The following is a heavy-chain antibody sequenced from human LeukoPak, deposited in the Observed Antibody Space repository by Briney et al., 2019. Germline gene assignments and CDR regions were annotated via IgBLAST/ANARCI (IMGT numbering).Heavy chain of an antibody. CDR3: ARDYYGSGRIDYYYYYYMDV. CDR1: GYTLTELS. J-gene: IGHJ6*03. Sequence: ASVKVSCKVSGYTLTELSMHWVRQAPGKGLEWMGGFDPEDGETIYAQKFQGRVTMTEDTSTDTAYMELSRLRSDDTAVYYCARDYYGSGRIDYYYYYYMDVWGKGTTVTISS. CDR2: FDPEDGET. D-gene: IGHD3-10*01. V-gene: IGHV1-24*01.